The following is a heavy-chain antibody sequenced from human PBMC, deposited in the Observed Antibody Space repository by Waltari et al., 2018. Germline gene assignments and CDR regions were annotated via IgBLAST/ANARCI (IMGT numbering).Heavy chain of an antibody. CDR1: GFTFSSYS. CDR2: ISSSSSYI. J-gene: IGHJ5*02. V-gene: IGHV3-21*01. D-gene: IGHD6-19*01. Sequence: EVQLVESGGGLVKPGGSLRLSCAASGFTFSSYSMNWVRQAPGKGLEWVSSISSSSSYIYYADSVKGRFTSSRDNAKNSLYLQMNSLRAEDTAVYYCARDHSPAVAAPLIGWFDPWGQGTLVTVSS. CDR3: ARDHSPAVAAPLIGWFDP.